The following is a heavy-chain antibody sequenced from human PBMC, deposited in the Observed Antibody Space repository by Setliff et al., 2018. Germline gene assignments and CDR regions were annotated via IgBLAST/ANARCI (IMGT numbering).Heavy chain of an antibody. Sequence: SETLSLTCTVSSGSIINYYWSWIRQPPGRPLEWIGYIKYDGTTDYNPSLDSRVTMSVDTSKTQVSLTLTSVTAADTAVYYCARDYQGGWFDPWGPGTLVTVSS. V-gene: IGHV4-59*01. J-gene: IGHJ5*02. CDR3: ARDYQGGWFDP. D-gene: IGHD3-16*01. CDR2: IKYDGTT. CDR1: SGSIINYY.